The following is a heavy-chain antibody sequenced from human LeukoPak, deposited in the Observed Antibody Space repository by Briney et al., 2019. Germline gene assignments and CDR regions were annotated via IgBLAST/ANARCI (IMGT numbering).Heavy chain of an antibody. V-gene: IGHV4-61*01. CDR3: ARMRHGDYFDC. J-gene: IGHJ4*02. CDR2: ISYSGTT. D-gene: IGHD4-17*01. CDR1: GGSVSSGIYY. Sequence: ASETLSLTCTVSGGSVSSGIYYWSWIRQPPGKALEWIGYISYSGTTNYNPSLKSRVTISVDTSKNQFSLKLTSVTAADTAVYYCARMRHGDYFDCWGQGTLVTVSS.